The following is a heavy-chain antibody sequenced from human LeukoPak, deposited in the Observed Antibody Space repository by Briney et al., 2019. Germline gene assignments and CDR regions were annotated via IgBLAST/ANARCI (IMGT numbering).Heavy chain of an antibody. CDR2: IIPILGVE. V-gene: IGHV1-69*04. J-gene: IGHJ4*01. Sequence: SVKVSCKAPGGTFSSHAISWVRQAPGLGLEWMGRIIPILGVENYAQKFQGTATITADKSTSTAYMELSSLRSEDTAVYYCARDREMATGGFDYWGQGTLVTVSS. CDR1: GGTFSSHA. D-gene: IGHD5-24*01. CDR3: ARDREMATGGFDY.